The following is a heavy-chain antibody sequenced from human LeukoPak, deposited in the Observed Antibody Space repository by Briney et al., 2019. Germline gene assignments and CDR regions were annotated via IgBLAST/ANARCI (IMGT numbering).Heavy chain of an antibody. CDR2: IWYDGSNK. V-gene: IGHV3-33*01. CDR3: ARDLGYCSGGSCYVRYNFDY. Sequence: GRSLRLSCAASGFTFSSYGMHWVRQAPGKGLEWVAVIWYDGSNKYYADSVKGRFTISRDNSKNTLYLQMNSLRAEDTAVYYCARDLGYCSGGSCYVRYNFDYWGQGTLVTVSS. D-gene: IGHD2-15*01. J-gene: IGHJ4*02. CDR1: GFTFSSYG.